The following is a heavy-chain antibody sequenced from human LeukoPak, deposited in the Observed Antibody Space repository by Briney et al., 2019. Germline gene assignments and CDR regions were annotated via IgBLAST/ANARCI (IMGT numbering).Heavy chain of an antibody. Sequence: GGSLRLSCAASGFTFSDYYMSWIRQAPGKGLEWVSYISSSGSTIFYADSVKGRFTISRDNAKNSLYLQMNSLRAEDTAVYYCAIYPTHIRYIVATMWGQGTLVTVSS. V-gene: IGHV3-11*01. CDR2: ISSSGSTI. D-gene: IGHD5-12*01. CDR1: GFTFSDYY. J-gene: IGHJ4*02. CDR3: AIYPTHIRYIVATM.